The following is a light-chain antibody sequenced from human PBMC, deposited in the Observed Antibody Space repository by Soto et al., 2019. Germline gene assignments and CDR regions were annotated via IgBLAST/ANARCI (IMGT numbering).Light chain of an antibody. Sequence: DIQMTQSPSSLSASVGDRVTITCRASQSISNYLNWYQHKPGKAPKLLIYAASNLQSGAPSRFSGSGSGTDFTLTITSLQPEDIATYYCQHSYSSPFTCGPGTKVDIK. V-gene: IGKV1-39*01. J-gene: IGKJ3*01. CDR1: QSISNY. CDR3: QHSYSSPFT. CDR2: AAS.